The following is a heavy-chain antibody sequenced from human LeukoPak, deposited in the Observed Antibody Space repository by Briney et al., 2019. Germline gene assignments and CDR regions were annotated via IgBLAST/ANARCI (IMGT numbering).Heavy chain of an antibody. CDR3: ARLSGSYFHFDY. CDR2: ISSSSSCI. J-gene: IGHJ4*02. Sequence: GGSLRLSCAASGFTFSSYSMNWVRQAPGKGLECVSSISSSSSCIYYADSVKGRFTISRDNAKNSLYLQMNSLRAEDTAVYYCARLSGSYFHFDYWGQGTLVTVSS. V-gene: IGHV3-21*01. CDR1: GFTFSSYS. D-gene: IGHD1-26*01.